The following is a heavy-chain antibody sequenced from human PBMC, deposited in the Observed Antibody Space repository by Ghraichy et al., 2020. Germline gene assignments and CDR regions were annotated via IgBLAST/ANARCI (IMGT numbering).Heavy chain of an antibody. J-gene: IGHJ4*02. D-gene: IGHD3-3*01. Sequence: ETLSLTCAASGFNFSSYWMSWVRQAPGKGLEWVANIKADGSETYFVDSVKGRFTMSRDNAKNSVFLQMKSLRSADTAVYFFARAGPTYYDSWSGRNFYFDSWGQGILVTVSS. V-gene: IGHV3-7*03. CDR3: ARAGPTYYDSWSGRNFYFDS. CDR2: IKADGSET. CDR1: GFNFSSYW.